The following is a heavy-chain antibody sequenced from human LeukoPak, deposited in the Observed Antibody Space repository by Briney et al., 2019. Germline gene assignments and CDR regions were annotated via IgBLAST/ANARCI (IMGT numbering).Heavy chain of an antibody. CDR2: ISSSSSYI. CDR1: GFTFRIYS. J-gene: IGHJ4*02. D-gene: IGHD6-19*01. V-gene: IGHV3-21*01. CDR3: AKDRTLGSGWYA. Sequence: GGPLRLSCAASGFTFRIYSMIWLRQAPGKGLEGVLYISSSSSYIYHTLSVKGRLTISRDNAKNSLYLHMHSLSAEDTAVYYCAKDRTLGSGWYAWGQGTLVTVSS.